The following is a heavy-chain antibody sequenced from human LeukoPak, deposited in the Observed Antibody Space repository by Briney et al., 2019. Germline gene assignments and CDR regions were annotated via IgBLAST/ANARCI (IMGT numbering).Heavy chain of an antibody. CDR2: INHSGST. Sequence: SETLSLTCAVYGGSFSGYYWSWIRQPPGKGLEWIGEINHSGSTNYNPSLKSRVTISVDTSKNQFSLKLSSVTAADTAVYCCARGSSSGEDIVVVVAALPYFDYWGQGTLVTVSS. CDR1: GGSFSGYY. V-gene: IGHV4-34*01. CDR3: ARGSSSGEDIVVVVAALPYFDY. J-gene: IGHJ4*02. D-gene: IGHD2-15*01.